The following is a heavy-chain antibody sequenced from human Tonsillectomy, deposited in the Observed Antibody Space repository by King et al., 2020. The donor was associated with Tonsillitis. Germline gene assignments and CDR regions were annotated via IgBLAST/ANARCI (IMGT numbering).Heavy chain of an antibody. J-gene: IGHJ4*02. Sequence: VQLVESGGGVVQPGRSLRLSRAASGFTFSMYAMHWVRQAPGKGLEWVAVISYDGTNEYYADSVKGRFTITRDNSESTLFLQMNSLRPEDTAVYYCARAPRLTQWLGTYFDFWGQGTLVTVSS. CDR2: ISYDGTNE. D-gene: IGHD6-19*01. V-gene: IGHV3-30-3*01. CDR1: GFTFSMYA. CDR3: ARAPRLTQWLGTYFDF.